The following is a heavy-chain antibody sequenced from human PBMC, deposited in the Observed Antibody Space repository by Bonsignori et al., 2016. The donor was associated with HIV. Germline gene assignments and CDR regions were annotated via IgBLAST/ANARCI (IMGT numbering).Heavy chain of an antibody. J-gene: IGHJ6*03. CDR1: GGSFSGYY. CDR2: INHSGST. Sequence: SETLSLTCAVYGGSFSGYYWSWIRQPPGKGLEWIGEINHSGSTNYNPSLKSRVTISVDTSKNQFSLKLSSVTAADTAVYYCARVVGATFYFYYYYMDVWGKGTTVTVSS. D-gene: IGHD1-26*01. CDR3: ARVVGATFYFYYYYMDV. V-gene: IGHV4-34*01.